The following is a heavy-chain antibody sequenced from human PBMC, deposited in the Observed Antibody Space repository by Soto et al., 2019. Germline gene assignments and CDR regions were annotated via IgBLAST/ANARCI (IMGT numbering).Heavy chain of an antibody. Sequence: SSETLSLTCTVSGGSISSSSYYWGWIRQPPGKGLEWIGSIYYSGSTYYNPSLKSRVTISVDTSKNQFSLKLSSVTAADTAVYYCARQHDFWSGYYPYYYYYGMDVWGQGTTVTVSS. CDR3: ARQHDFWSGYYPYYYYYGMDV. CDR2: IYYSGST. D-gene: IGHD3-3*01. J-gene: IGHJ6*02. CDR1: GGSISSSSYY. V-gene: IGHV4-39*01.